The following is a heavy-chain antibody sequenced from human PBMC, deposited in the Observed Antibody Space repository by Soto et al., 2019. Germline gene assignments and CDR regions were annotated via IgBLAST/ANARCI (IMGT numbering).Heavy chain of an antibody. J-gene: IGHJ4*02. CDR3: ARDTPPTDY. CDR2: ISAYNTNT. Sequence: QVQLVQSGAEVKKPGASVKVSCKTSGYIFTSYHISWVRQAPGEGLEWMGWISAYNTNTNYAQKFQGRVTMTTDTLTSPAYMELRSLRSDDTAVYYCARDTPPTDYWGQGTLVTVSS. V-gene: IGHV1-18*01. CDR1: GYIFTSYH.